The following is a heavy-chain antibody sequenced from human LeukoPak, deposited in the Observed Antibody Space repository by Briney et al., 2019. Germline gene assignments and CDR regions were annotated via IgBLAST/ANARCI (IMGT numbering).Heavy chain of an antibody. Sequence: GGSLRLSCAASGITSSDNFMSWIRQAPGKGLEWISYIGKSDGTTYYADTVKGRFTISRDSAKKSVYLYMNSLRAEDTAVYYCASAVAAPDQDPPFDYWGQGTLVTVSS. CDR2: IGKSDGTT. CDR3: ASAVAAPDQDPPFDY. J-gene: IGHJ4*02. D-gene: IGHD6-25*01. V-gene: IGHV3-11*01. CDR1: GITSSDNF.